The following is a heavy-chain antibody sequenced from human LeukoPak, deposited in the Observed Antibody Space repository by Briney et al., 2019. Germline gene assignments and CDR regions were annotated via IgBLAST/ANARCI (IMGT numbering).Heavy chain of an antibody. D-gene: IGHD3-10*02. CDR3: AELGITMIGGV. Sequence: GGSLRLSCAASGFTFSSYAMHWVRQAPGKGLEWVAVISYDGSNKYYADSVKARFTISRDNAKNSLYLQMNSLRAEDTAVYYCAELGITMIGGVWGKGTTVTISS. CDR2: ISYDGSNK. J-gene: IGHJ6*04. CDR1: GFTFSSYA. V-gene: IGHV3-30*04.